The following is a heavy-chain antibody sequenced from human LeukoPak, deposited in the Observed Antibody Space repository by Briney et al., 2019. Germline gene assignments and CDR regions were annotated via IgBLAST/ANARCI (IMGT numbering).Heavy chain of an antibody. Sequence: GGSLRLSCAASGFTVSDNYMSWVRQPPGKGLEWVSFIYTGTNTFYADSVKGRFTISRDNSKNTLYLQMNSLRAEDTALYYCAKGRGYSGYDFFDYWGQGTLVTVSS. CDR3: AKGRGYSGYDFFDY. CDR2: IYTGTNT. J-gene: IGHJ4*02. CDR1: GFTVSDNY. V-gene: IGHV3-53*01. D-gene: IGHD5-12*01.